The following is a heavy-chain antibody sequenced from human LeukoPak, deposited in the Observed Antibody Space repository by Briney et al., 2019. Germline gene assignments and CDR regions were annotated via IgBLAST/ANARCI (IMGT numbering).Heavy chain of an antibody. CDR2: IAHSGAT. V-gene: IGHV4-39*07. CDR3: AREAPAYCGGDCPPYYFDY. CDR1: GGPIINSAYS. J-gene: IGHJ4*02. D-gene: IGHD2-21*01. Sequence: SETLSLTCAVSGGPIINSAYSWGWIRQSPGKGLESIGSIAHSGATYSNPSLKSRVTISVDRSKNQFSLKLSSVTAADTAVYYCAREAPAYCGGDCPPYYFDYWGQGTLVTVSS.